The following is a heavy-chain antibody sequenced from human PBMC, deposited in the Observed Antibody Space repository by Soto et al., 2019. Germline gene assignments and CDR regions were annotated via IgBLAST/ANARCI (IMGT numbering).Heavy chain of an antibody. CDR2: IRSNGGST. CDR1: GFTFSSYA. D-gene: IGHD4-17*01. CDR3: ARDLFHDYGANDDAVCI. Sequence: GGSLRLSCAASGFTFSSYAMHWVRQAPGKGLEYVSAIRSNGGSTYYANSVKGRFTVYRDHSKNTLYLQMGSLRAEDMAVYYCARDLFHDYGANDDAVCILGQGTTVPGSS. V-gene: IGHV3-64*01. J-gene: IGHJ3*02.